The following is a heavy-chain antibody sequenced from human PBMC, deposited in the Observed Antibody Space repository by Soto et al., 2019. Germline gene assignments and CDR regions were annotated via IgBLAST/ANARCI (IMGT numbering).Heavy chain of an antibody. J-gene: IGHJ3*02. D-gene: IGHD2-8*01. CDR2: IYYSGST. CDR3: AAESRCVNGACGNVFDI. V-gene: IGHV4-59*08. CDR1: GGSISTYY. Sequence: QVQLQESGPGLVTPSETLSLTCTVSGGSISTYYWTWIRQSPEKGLEWLGNIYYSGSTNYSPSLNRRLSLSLVTSTNPFSLKLRSVTAADTAVDYCAAESRCVNGACGNVFDIWGRGTKVTVSS.